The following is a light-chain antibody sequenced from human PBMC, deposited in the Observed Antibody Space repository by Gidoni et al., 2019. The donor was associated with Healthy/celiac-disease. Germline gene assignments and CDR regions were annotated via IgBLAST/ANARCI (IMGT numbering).Light chain of an antibody. CDR3: QQYGSSPPWT. Sequence: EIVLTQSPGTLSLSPGERATLSCRASQSVSSSYLAWYQQKPGQAPRLLIYGASSRATGIPERFRGRGSGKEFTLTISRLEAEDFGVYYCQQYGSSPPWTFGQGTKVEIK. CDR1: QSVSSSY. CDR2: GAS. V-gene: IGKV3-20*01. J-gene: IGKJ1*01.